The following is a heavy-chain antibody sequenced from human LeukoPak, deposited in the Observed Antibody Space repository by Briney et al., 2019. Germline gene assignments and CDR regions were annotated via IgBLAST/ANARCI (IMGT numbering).Heavy chain of an antibody. V-gene: IGHV4-59*01. D-gene: IGHD5-12*01. CDR3: ARTVSGYYFNA. Sequence: SETLSLTCTVSGGSTNSYYWSWIRQSPGKGLEWIGYVAYSGSTNYNPSHKSRVTISLDTSKNQFSLKLSSVTAADTAVYYCARTVSGYYFNAWGPGTLVTVYS. CDR2: VAYSGST. J-gene: IGHJ5*02. CDR1: GGSTNSYY.